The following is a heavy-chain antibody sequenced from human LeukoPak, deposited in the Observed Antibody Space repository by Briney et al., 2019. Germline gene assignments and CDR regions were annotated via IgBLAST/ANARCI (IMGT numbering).Heavy chain of an antibody. CDR1: GGSISSGDYY. Sequence: SETLSLTCTVSGGSISSGDYYWSWIRQPPGKGLEWIGYIYYSGSTYYNPSLKSRVTISVDTSKNQFSLKLSSVTAADTAVYYCARERVYVGAFDIWGQGTMVTVSS. CDR3: ARERVYVGAFDI. J-gene: IGHJ3*02. V-gene: IGHV4-30-4*08. D-gene: IGHD6-13*01. CDR2: IYYSGST.